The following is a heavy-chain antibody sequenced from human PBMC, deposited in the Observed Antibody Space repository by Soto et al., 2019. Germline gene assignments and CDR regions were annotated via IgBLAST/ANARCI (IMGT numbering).Heavy chain of an antibody. Sequence: EVQLLESGGGLVQPEGSLRLSCEASGFTFSSYAMSWVRQAPGKGLEWVSGISGGGGTTYYADSVKGRFTISSDNSKSPLDLKVNSLRAEDTAVYYCAKDRAAGGTISRYFQDWGQGPLVTVSS. CDR1: GFTFSSYA. D-gene: IGHD6-13*01. V-gene: IGHV3-23*01. J-gene: IGHJ1*01. CDR2: ISGGGGTT. CDR3: AKDRAAGGTISRYFQD.